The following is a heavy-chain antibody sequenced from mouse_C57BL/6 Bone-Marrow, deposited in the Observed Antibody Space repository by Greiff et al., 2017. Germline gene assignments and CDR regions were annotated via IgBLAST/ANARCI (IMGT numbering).Heavy chain of an antibody. D-gene: IGHD1-1*01. CDR3: ARRDYYGSSLGY. CDR1: GFTFSDYY. Sequence: EVQGVESGGGLVQPGGSLKLSCAASGFTFSDYYMYWVRQTPEKRLEWVAYISNGGGSTYYPDTVKGRFTISRDNAKNTLYLQMSRLKSEDTAMYYCARRDYYGSSLGYWGQGTTLTVSS. CDR2: ISNGGGST. V-gene: IGHV5-12*01. J-gene: IGHJ2*01.